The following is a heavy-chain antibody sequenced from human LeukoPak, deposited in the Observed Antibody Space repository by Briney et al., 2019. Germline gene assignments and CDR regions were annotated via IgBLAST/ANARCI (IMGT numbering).Heavy chain of an antibody. CDR3: TRTGSSGWYSLDYFDY. J-gene: IGHJ4*02. D-gene: IGHD6-19*01. CDR1: GFTFGDYA. Sequence: PGGSLRLSCTTSGFTFGDYAMTWVRQAPGKGLEWVSFIRSKANGGTTEYAASVKGRFTISRDDSKGIAYLQMNSLKTEDTAVYYCTRTGSSGWYSLDYFDYWGQGTLVTVSS. CDR2: IRSKANGGTT. V-gene: IGHV3-49*04.